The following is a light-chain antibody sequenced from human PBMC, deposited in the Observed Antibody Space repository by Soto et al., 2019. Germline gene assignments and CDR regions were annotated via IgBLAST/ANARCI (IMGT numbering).Light chain of an antibody. Sequence: DIQMTQSPSSLSASVGDRVTITCRASQSLSTYLNWYQQKPGKAPKLLIYSASSLQSGVPSRFSGSGSGTDFTLTISSLQPEDSATYYCQQSYSTLATFGQGTKGDIK. CDR3: QQSYSTLAT. CDR2: SAS. CDR1: QSLSTY. V-gene: IGKV1-39*01. J-gene: IGKJ1*01.